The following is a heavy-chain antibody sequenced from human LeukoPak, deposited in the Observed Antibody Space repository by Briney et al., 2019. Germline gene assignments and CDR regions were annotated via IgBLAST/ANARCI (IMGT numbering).Heavy chain of an antibody. CDR2: IIPILGIA. J-gene: IGHJ4*02. CDR3: ARVGQQLAFDY. Sequence: ASVKVSCKASGGTFSSYTISWVRQAPGQELEWMGRIIPILGIANYAQKFQGRVTITADKSTSTAYMELSSLRSEDTAVYYCARVGQQLAFDYWGQGTLVTVSS. V-gene: IGHV1-69*02. D-gene: IGHD6-13*01. CDR1: GGTFSSYT.